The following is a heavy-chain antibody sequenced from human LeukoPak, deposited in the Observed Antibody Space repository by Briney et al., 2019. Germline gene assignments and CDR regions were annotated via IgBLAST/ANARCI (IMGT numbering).Heavy chain of an antibody. CDR2: INPDGSEK. Sequence: GGSLRLSCAVSGFTFSSDWMIWVRQAPGKGLEWVANINPDGSEKNYVDSVRGRFTISRDNAKNSLYLQMNSLRAEDTAVYYCAELGITMIGGVWGKGTTVTISS. J-gene: IGHJ6*04. CDR3: AELGITMIGGV. CDR1: GFTFSSDW. V-gene: IGHV3-7*01. D-gene: IGHD3-10*02.